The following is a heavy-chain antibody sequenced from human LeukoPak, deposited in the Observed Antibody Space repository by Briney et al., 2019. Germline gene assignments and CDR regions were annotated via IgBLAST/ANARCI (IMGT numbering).Heavy chain of an antibody. V-gene: IGHV3-11*04. CDR1: GFTFSDYY. Sequence: PGGSLRLSCAASGFTFSDYYMSWIRQAPGKGLEWVSYISSSGSTIYYADSVKGRFTISRDNAKNSLYLQMNSLRAEDTAVYYCATPPPVAARRRYYYYMDVWGKGTTVTVSS. CDR3: ATPPPVAARRRYYYYMDV. J-gene: IGHJ6*03. D-gene: IGHD6-6*01. CDR2: ISSSGSTI.